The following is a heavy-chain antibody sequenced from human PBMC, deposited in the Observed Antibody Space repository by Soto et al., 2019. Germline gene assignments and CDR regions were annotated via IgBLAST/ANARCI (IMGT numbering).Heavy chain of an antibody. CDR3: ADPADDSGCSLDSFDS. Sequence: PGGSLRLSCAASGFTFSNYAMSWVRQAPGKGLEWISAISGSGGRTYYADSVKGRFTISRASSKNTLYLQMNSPRAEDTAVYYCADPADDSGCSLDSFDSWGKGTM. J-gene: IGHJ3*02. CDR2: ISGSGGRT. CDR1: GFTFSNYA. D-gene: IGHD6-19*01. V-gene: IGHV3-23*01.